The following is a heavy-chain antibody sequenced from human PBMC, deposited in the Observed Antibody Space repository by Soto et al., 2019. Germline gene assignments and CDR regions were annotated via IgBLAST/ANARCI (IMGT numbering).Heavy chain of an antibody. D-gene: IGHD3-3*01. J-gene: IGHJ3*01. V-gene: IGHV1-18*01. Sequence: ASVKVSCKASGYTFTRYGISWVRQAPGQGLEWMGWISAYNGNTNYAQKLQGRVTMTTDTFTSTAYMELGSLRSDDTAVYYCAKITNRLLEDAFDVGGKGTMVT. CDR3: AKITNRLLEDAFDV. CDR2: ISAYNGNT. CDR1: GYTFTRYG.